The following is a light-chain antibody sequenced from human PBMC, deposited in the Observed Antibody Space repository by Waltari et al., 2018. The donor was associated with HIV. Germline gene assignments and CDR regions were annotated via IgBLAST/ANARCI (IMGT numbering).Light chain of an antibody. CDR3: YSTDSSGNPL. Sequence: SYELTQPPSVSVSPGQTARITCSGDALPTNYAYWYQQKSGQAPMLVLYEDSKRPSEIPERFSGSSTGTMATLTISGAQVEDEADYYCYSTDSSGNPLFGGGTKLTGL. CDR2: EDS. J-gene: IGLJ2*01. V-gene: IGLV3-10*01. CDR1: ALPTNY.